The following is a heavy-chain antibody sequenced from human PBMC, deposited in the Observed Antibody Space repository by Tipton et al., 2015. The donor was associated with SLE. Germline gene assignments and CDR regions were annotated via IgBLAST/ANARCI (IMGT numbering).Heavy chain of an antibody. V-gene: IGHV4-34*01. CDR3: ARDEYRYDATGYHLLGHFDF. J-gene: IGHJ4*02. CDR1: GGSLSGYY. Sequence: TLSLTCVVNGGSLSGYYWSWIRQSPGKGLEWIGEVDQSGSTNSNPSLKSRVTISVDTSKNQFSLKLSSVTAADTAVYYCARDEYRYDATGYHLLGHFDFWGQGTLVTVSS. CDR2: VDQSGST. D-gene: IGHD3-22*01.